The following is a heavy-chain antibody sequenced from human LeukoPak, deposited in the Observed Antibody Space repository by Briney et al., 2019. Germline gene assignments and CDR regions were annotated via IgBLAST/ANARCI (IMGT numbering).Heavy chain of an antibody. V-gene: IGHV1-2*06. CDR2: INPNSGGT. CDR1: GYTFTGYY. Sequence: ASVKVSCKASGYTFTGYYMHWVRQAPGQGLEWMGRINPNSGGTNYAQKFQGRVTMTRDTSISTAYMELSRLRSEDTAVYYCASGIALHDAFDIWGQGTMVTVSS. D-gene: IGHD1-14*01. J-gene: IGHJ3*02. CDR3: ASGIALHDAFDI.